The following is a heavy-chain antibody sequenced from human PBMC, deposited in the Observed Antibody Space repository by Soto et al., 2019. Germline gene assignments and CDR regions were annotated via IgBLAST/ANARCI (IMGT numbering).Heavy chain of an antibody. CDR1: GFSFSPYC. J-gene: IGHJ6*02. D-gene: IGHD2-15*01. Sequence: QVHLVESGGGVVQPVRSLRLSCAVSGFSFSPYCCHWARQAPGKGLEWVALVSYDGRNNFYADSVKGRFTISRDNSKNTVYLQMNSLRAEDTAVYYCVKGPRMAAANRYYGMDIWGHGTTVTVS. V-gene: IGHV3-30*18. CDR3: VKGPRMAAANRYYGMDI. CDR2: VSYDGRNN.